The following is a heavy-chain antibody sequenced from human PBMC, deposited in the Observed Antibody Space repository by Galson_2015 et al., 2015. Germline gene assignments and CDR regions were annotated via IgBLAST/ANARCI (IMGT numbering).Heavy chain of an antibody. V-gene: IGHV3-30*18. CDR1: GFTFSSYG. J-gene: IGHJ3*02. D-gene: IGHD6-19*01. Sequence: SLRLSCAASGFTFSSYGMHWVRQAPGKGLEWVAVISYDGSNKYYADSVKGRFTISRDNSKNTLYLQMNSLRAEDTAVYNCAKLLAVAGTVGAFDIWGQGTMVTVSS. CDR2: ISYDGSNK. CDR3: AKLLAVAGTVGAFDI.